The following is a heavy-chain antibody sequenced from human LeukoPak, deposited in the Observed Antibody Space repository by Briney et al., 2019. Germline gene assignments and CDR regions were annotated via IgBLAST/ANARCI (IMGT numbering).Heavy chain of an antibody. Sequence: SQTLSLTCSVSGGSISSDDYCWNWIRQHPGKGLEWIGYIYYSGSTYYNPSLKSRVALSVDTSKNQFSLKLSSLTAADAAVYYCAKSREEIRGLDAFDIWGQGTMVTVSS. CDR3: AKSREEIRGLDAFDI. CDR2: IYYSGST. D-gene: IGHD5-24*01. V-gene: IGHV4-31*03. J-gene: IGHJ3*02. CDR1: GGSISSDDYC.